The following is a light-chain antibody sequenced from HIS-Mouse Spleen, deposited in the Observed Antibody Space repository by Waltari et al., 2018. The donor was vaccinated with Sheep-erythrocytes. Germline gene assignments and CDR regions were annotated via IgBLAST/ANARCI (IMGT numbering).Light chain of an antibody. Sequence: QSALTQPRSVSGSPGQSVTISCTGTSSDVGGYNYVSWYQQHPGKAPKLMISDASKRPSGVPCRFSGSKSGNTASLTISGLQAEDEADYYCCSYAGSYTWVFGGVTKLTVL. CDR1: SSDVGGYNY. CDR2: DAS. V-gene: IGLV2-11*01. J-gene: IGLJ3*02. CDR3: CSYAGSYTWV.